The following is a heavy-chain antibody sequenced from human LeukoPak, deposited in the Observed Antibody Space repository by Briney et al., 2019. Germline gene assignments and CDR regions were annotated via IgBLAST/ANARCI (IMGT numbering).Heavy chain of an antibody. CDR3: AGSAKPYSSGWYRTYYYYYYYMDV. Sequence: ASVKVSCKASGYTFTSYGISWVRQATGQGLEWMGWMNPNSGNTGYAQKFQGRVTITRNTSISTAYMELSSLRSEDTAVYYCAGSAKPYSSGWYRTYYYYYYYMDVWGKGTTVTVSS. CDR1: GYTFTSYG. D-gene: IGHD6-19*01. V-gene: IGHV1-8*03. CDR2: MNPNSGNT. J-gene: IGHJ6*03.